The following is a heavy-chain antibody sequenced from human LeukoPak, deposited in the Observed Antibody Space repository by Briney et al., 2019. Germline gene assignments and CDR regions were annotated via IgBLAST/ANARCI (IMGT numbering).Heavy chain of an antibody. CDR1: GYTLTELS. Sequence: ASVKVSCKVSGYTLTELSMHWVRQAPGKGLEWMGGFDPEDGETIYAQKFQGRVTITTDESTSTAYMELSSLRSEDTAVYYCAREYSYGPQYFDYWGQGTLVTVSS. CDR3: AREYSYGPQYFDY. V-gene: IGHV1-24*01. D-gene: IGHD5-18*01. CDR2: FDPEDGET. J-gene: IGHJ4*02.